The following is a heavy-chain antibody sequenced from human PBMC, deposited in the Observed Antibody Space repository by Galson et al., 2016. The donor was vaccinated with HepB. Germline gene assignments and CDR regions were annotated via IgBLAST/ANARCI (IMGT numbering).Heavy chain of an antibody. CDR3: ATGGADHGGARERRFAY. CDR2: IYQSGGT. J-gene: IGHJ4*02. Sequence: SETLSLTCAVSGGSISRNSWWSWVRQPPGKGLEWIGEIYQSGGTNYSPSLKSRLIMSIDKSKNQFSLKLSSVTAADTAVYYCATGGADHGGARERRFAYWGQGTLVSVSS. D-gene: IGHD4-23*01. V-gene: IGHV4-4*02. CDR1: GGSISRNSW.